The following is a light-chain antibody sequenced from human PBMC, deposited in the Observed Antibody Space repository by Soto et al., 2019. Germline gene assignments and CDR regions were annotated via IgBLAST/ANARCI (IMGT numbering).Light chain of an antibody. V-gene: IGLV2-14*02. CDR3: SSYRSSTTFV. Sequence: QSVLTQPASVSASPGQSITISCSGSSSDVGANNLVSWYQQSPGKVPRLLIYEDSRRPTGISHRFSGSKSGDTASLTISGLRAEDEADYYCSSYRSSTTFVFGTGTKVTVL. CDR1: SSDVGANNL. J-gene: IGLJ1*01. CDR2: EDS.